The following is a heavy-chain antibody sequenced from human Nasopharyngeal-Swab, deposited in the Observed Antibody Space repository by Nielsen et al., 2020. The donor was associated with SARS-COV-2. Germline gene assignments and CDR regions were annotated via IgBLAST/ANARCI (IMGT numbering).Heavy chain of an antibody. V-gene: IGHV3-48*01. CDR1: GFTFSSYS. J-gene: IGHJ4*02. D-gene: IGHD3-16*02. CDR2: ISSSSSTI. CDR3: ARGSPGDYVWGSYRWGYFDY. Sequence: GGSLRLSCVASGFTFSSYSMNWVRQAPGKGLEWVSYISSSSSTIYYADSVKGRFTISRDNAKNSLYLQMNSLRAEDTAVYYCARGSPGDYVWGSYRWGYFDYWGQGTLVTVSS.